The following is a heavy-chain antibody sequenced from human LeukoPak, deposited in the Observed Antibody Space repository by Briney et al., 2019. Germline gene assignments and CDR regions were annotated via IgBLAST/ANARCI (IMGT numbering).Heavy chain of an antibody. J-gene: IGHJ3*02. CDR2: IYYSGST. Sequence: PSETLSPTCSVSGYSISSGFYWDWIRQPPGKGLEWIGSIYYSGSTYYNPSLKSRVTVSVDTSKNQFSLKLSSVTAADTAVYYCARRNTARDAFDIWGQGTMVTVSS. CDR3: ARRNTARDAFDI. D-gene: IGHD5-18*01. CDR1: GYSISSGFY. V-gene: IGHV4-38-2*02.